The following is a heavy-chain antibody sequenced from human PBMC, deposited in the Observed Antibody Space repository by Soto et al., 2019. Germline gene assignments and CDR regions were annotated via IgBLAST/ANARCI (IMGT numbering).Heavy chain of an antibody. J-gene: IGHJ5*02. V-gene: IGHV1-3*01. Sequence: QVQLVQSGAEVKKPGASVKVSCKASGYTFTSYAMHWVRQAPGQRLEWMGCINAGNGNTKYSQKFQGRVTITRDTSASTAYMELSSLRSEDTAVYYCARGGGEPTARQGRFDPWGQGTLVTVSS. CDR3: ARGGGEPTARQGRFDP. D-gene: IGHD6-6*01. CDR2: INAGNGNT. CDR1: GYTFTSYA.